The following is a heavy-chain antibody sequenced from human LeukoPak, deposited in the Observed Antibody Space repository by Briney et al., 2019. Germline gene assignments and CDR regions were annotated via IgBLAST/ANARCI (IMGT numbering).Heavy chain of an antibody. Sequence: SVTLSLTCTVSGGSISSYYWSWIRQPPGKGLEWIGYIYYSGSTNYNPSLKSRVTISVDTSKNQFSLKLSSVTAADTAVYYCARHVTGTTSYYYYYMDVWGKGTTVTVSS. CDR2: IYYSGST. J-gene: IGHJ6*03. CDR1: GGSISSYY. V-gene: IGHV4-59*08. D-gene: IGHD1-7*01. CDR3: ARHVTGTTSYYYYYMDV.